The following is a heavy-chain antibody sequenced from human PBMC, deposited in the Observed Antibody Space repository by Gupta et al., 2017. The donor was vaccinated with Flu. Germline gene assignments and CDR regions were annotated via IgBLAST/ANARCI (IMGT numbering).Heavy chain of an antibody. D-gene: IGHD6-19*01. V-gene: IGHV3-49*03. CDR1: GFTFGDYA. Sequence: EVQLVESGGGLVQPGRSLRLSCTASGFTFGDYAMSWFRQAPGKGLEWVGFIRSKAYGGTTEYAASVKGRFTISRDDSKSIAYLQMNSLKTEDTAVYYCTRSSGWCSRERYNWFDPWGQGTLVTVSS. J-gene: IGHJ5*02. CDR3: TRSSGWCSRERYNWFDP. CDR2: IRSKAYGGTT.